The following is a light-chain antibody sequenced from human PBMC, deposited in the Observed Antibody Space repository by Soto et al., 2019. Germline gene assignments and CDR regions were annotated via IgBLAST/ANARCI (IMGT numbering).Light chain of an antibody. CDR3: KSYAGSNTYV. CDR2: EVV. J-gene: IGLJ1*01. Sequence: VRTEPRSASGSPGLSVTISCTGTKKDIGVYDFVSWYQHHPGKAPRLIIYEVVQRPSGVPDRFSGSKSGNTASLTVSGLQAADEADYFCKSYAGSNTYVFGSGTKVTVL. V-gene: IGLV2-8*01. CDR1: KKDIGVYDF.